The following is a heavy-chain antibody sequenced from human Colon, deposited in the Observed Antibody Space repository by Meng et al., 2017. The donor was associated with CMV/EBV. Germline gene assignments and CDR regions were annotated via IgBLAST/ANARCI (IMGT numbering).Heavy chain of an antibody. V-gene: IGHV1-8*01. Sequence: TSYEINWVRQATGQGLEWMGWMNPNSGNTGYTQRFQGRVTMTRNTSISTAYMELSSLRSEDTAVYYCARGVIYCSSTSCYRGGYFDYWGQGTLVTVSS. D-gene: IGHD2-2*02. CDR1: TSYE. J-gene: IGHJ4*02. CDR2: MNPNSGNT. CDR3: ARGVIYCSSTSCYRGGYFDY.